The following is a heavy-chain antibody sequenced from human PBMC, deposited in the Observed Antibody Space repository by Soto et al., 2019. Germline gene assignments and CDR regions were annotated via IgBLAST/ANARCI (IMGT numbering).Heavy chain of an antibody. D-gene: IGHD2-8*01. J-gene: IGHJ5*02. CDR1: GDSISTVNW. Sequence: SETLSLTCGVSGDSISTVNWWSWVRQSPGKGLEWIGEIYHSGSTSYNPSLKSRVTMSVDKSKNQFSLQLTSVTAADTAVYYCATFSGFFTISPFDAWGQGILVTVSS. CDR2: IYHSGST. V-gene: IGHV4-4*02. CDR3: ATFSGFFTISPFDA.